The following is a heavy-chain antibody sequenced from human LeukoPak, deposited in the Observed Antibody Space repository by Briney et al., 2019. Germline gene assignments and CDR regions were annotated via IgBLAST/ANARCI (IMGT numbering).Heavy chain of an antibody. CDR2: SSAYNENT. CDR1: GYTFPSYF. CDR3: ARAGLTVDYYGMDV. Sequence: ASVKVSCKASGYTFPSYFMHWVRQAPGQGLEWMGWSSAYNENTNSALKVQGRVTMTTDTSTSTAYMELRSLRSDDTAVYYCARAGLTVDYYGMDVWGQGTTVTVSS. D-gene: IGHD6-19*01. J-gene: IGHJ6*02. V-gene: IGHV1-18*04.